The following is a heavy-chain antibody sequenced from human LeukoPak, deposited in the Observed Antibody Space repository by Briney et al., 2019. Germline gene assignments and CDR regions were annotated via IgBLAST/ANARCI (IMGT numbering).Heavy chain of an antibody. V-gene: IGHV4-59*07. CDR1: GDSIFGYY. Sequence: SDTLSLTCTVSGDSIFGYYWSWIRQSPGKRPEWIGYIYNTVYTTYSPSLESRLTISLDTSNKQFCLRLSSVTAADTAVYYCARRRDYDSTGYNPTYYFDYWGQGILVTVSS. CDR3: ARRRDYDSTGYNPTYYFDY. J-gene: IGHJ4*01. CDR2: IYNTVYT. D-gene: IGHD3-22*01.